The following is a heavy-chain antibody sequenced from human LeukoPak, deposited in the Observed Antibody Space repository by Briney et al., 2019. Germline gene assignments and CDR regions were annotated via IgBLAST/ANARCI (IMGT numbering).Heavy chain of an antibody. D-gene: IGHD6-13*01. CDR3: ARPYSISWELDS. CDR2: ISSLSSYI. J-gene: IGHJ5*01. V-gene: IGHV3-21*01. Sequence: GGSLRLSCAASGFTFSNYSMNWVRQAPGKGLEWVSSISSLSSYIYYADSLKGRFTISRDNAKNSLYLQMNSLRAEDTAVYYCARPYSISWELDSWGQGTLVTVSS. CDR1: GFTFSNYS.